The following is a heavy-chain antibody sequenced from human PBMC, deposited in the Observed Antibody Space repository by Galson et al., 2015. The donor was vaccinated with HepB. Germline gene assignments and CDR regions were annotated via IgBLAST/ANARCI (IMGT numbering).Heavy chain of an antibody. V-gene: IGHV1-2*02. CDR2: INPNSGGT. CDR1: GYTFTGYY. CDR3: ARPYCSSTSCYGVYYYYYYGMDV. Sequence: SVKVSCKASGYTFTGYYMHWVRQAPGQGLEWMGWINPNSGGTNYAQKFQGRVTMTRDTSISTAYMELSRLRSDDTAVYYCARPYCSSTSCYGVYYYYYYGMDVWGQGTTVTVSS. D-gene: IGHD2-2*01. J-gene: IGHJ6*02.